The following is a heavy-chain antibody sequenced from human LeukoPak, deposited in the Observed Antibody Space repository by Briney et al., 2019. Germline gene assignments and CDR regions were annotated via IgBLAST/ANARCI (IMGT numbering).Heavy chain of an antibody. CDR3: AKGIYSSGWSYFDY. CDR2: LSGSGITT. Sequence: GALRLSCAASGFTFSKSALNWVRPAPGEGLGWGSNLSGSGITTYYADSVKGRFTISRDNSKNTLYLQMNSLRAEDTAVYYCAKGIYSSGWSYFDYWGHGTLVTVSS. D-gene: IGHD6-19*01. V-gene: IGHV3-23*01. CDR1: GFTFSKSA. J-gene: IGHJ4*01.